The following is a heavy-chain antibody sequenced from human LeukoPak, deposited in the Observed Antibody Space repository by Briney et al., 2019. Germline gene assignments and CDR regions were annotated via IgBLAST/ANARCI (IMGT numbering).Heavy chain of an antibody. CDR2: IWYDRSNK. V-gene: IGHV3-33*06. D-gene: IGHD6-13*01. CDR3: AKDLKYSSSWYVRGFDY. Sequence: PGRSLRLSCAASGFTFSSYGMHWVRQAPGKGLEWVAVIWYDRSNKYYADSVKGRFTISRDNSKNTLYLQMNSLRAEDTAVYYCAKDLKYSSSWYVRGFDYWGQGTLVTVSS. J-gene: IGHJ4*02. CDR1: GFTFSSYG.